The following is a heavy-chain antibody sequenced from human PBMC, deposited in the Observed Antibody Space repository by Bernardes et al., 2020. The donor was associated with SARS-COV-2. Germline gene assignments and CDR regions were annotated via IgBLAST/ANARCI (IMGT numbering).Heavy chain of an antibody. CDR1: GFTFSSYW. CDR2: INSDGSTT. D-gene: IGHD4-4*01. Sequence: GSLRLSCAASGFTFSSYWMHWVRQAPGKGLVWVSRINSDGSTTTYADSVKGRFTISRDNAKNSVSLQMNSLRAEDTAVYYCARVDFSNLYYFDYWGQGTPVTVSS. CDR3: ARVDFSNLYYFDY. V-gene: IGHV3-74*01. J-gene: IGHJ4*02.